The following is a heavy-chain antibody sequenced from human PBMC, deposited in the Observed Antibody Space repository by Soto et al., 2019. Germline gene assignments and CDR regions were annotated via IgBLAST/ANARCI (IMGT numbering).Heavy chain of an antibody. V-gene: IGHV3-53*01. Sequence: EVQLVESGGDLIQPGGSLRLSCAASGFTVSTNYMSWVRQAPGKGLEWVSVIYSGGSTYYADSVKGRFTISRDNSSSSLSRPEYTLSTNGPAVYDCAGSYMQPSGYYFHYCGQET. D-gene: IGHD3-9*01. J-gene: IGHJ4*02. CDR3: AGSYMQPSGYYFHY. CDR2: IYSGGST. CDR1: GFTVSTNY.